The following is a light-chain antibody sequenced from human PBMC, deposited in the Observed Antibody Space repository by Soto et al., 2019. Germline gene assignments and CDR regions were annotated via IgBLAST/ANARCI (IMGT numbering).Light chain of an antibody. CDR3: QQYGNSPET. Sequence: EIVLTQSAGTVSLSPGERATLSCRASQSVYSSYLAWYQQKPGQAPRLLIYGASTRATDIPDRFSGSGSGTDFTLTISRLEPEDFAVYFCQQYGNSPETFGQGTKVDIK. J-gene: IGKJ1*01. V-gene: IGKV3-20*01. CDR2: GAS. CDR1: QSVYSSY.